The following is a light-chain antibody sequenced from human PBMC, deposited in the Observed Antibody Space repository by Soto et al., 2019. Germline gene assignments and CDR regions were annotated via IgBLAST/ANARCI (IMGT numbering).Light chain of an antibody. Sequence: EIVVTPSPATRSLSPGASATLSCRASQRISGYLAWYQQRPGQAPRLLIYDASNRATGIHARVSGSGSGTDFTLTISSLEPEDFAVYYCQQRSKWPPGFGQGTKVDI. V-gene: IGKV3-11*01. CDR3: QQRSKWPPG. CDR2: DAS. J-gene: IGKJ1*01. CDR1: QRISGY.